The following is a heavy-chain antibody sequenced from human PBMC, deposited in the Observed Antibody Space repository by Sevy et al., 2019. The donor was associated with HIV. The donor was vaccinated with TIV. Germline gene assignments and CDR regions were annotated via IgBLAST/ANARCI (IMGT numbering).Heavy chain of an antibody. Sequence: SETLSLTCTVSGGSISSGDYYWSWIRQPPGKGLEWIGYIYYSGSTYYNPSLKSRVTISVDTSKNQFSLKLSPVTAADTAVYYCARVNYSYTDGTNWFDPWGQGTLVTVSS. CDR3: ARVNYSYTDGTNWFDP. V-gene: IGHV4-30-4*01. D-gene: IGHD3-16*02. CDR2: IYYSGST. J-gene: IGHJ5*02. CDR1: GGSISSGDYY.